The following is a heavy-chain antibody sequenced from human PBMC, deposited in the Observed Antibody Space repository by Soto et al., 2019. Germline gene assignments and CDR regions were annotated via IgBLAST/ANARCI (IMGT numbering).Heavy chain of an antibody. Sequence: SETLSLTCAVYGGSFSGYYWSWIRQPPGKGLEWIGEINHSGSTNYNPSLKSRVTISVDTSKNQFSLQLNSVTPEDTAVYYCARISRSSFDYWGQGTLVTVSS. V-gene: IGHV4-34*01. J-gene: IGHJ4*02. CDR3: ARISRSSFDY. CDR2: INHSGST. D-gene: IGHD3-3*02. CDR1: GGSFSGYY.